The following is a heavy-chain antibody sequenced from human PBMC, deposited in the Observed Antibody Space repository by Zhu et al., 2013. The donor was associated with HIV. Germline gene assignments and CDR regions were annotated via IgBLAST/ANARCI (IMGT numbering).Heavy chain of an antibody. J-gene: IGHJ4*02. CDR1: GASISTGDYY. V-gene: IGHV4-30-4*01. CDR3: ARGPNYVRGSYRYFDY. D-gene: IGHD3-16*02. CDR2: IYYSGST. Sequence: QVQLQESGPGLVKPSQTLSLICSVSGASISTGDYYWSWIRQPPGKGLEWIGYIYYSGSTYYNPSLRSRVSILVDTSSNQYSLKLRSVTAADTAVYYCARGPNYVRGSYRYFDYWGQGTLVTVSS.